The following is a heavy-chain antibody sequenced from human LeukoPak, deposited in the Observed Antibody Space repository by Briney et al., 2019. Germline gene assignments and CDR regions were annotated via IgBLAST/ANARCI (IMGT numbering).Heavy chain of an antibody. D-gene: IGHD5-24*01. J-gene: IGHJ4*02. CDR1: GFTFSSYA. V-gene: IGHV3-23*01. Sequence: GGSLRLSCAASGFTFSSYAMSWVRQAPGKGLEWVSAISGSGGSTYYADSVEGRFTISRDNSKNTLYLQMNSLRAEDTAVYYCAEGDLGWLQERDYWGQGTLVTVSS. CDR3: AEGDLGWLQERDY. CDR2: ISGSGGST.